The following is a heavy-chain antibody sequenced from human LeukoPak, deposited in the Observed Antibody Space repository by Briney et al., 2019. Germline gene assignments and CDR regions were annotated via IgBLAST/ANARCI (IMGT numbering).Heavy chain of an antibody. Sequence: GTLRLSCAASGFTFSSYSMNWVRQAPGKGLEWVSSISSSSSYIYYADSVKGRFTISRDNAKNSLYLQMNSLRAEDTAVYYCASLIAVAATGDHDAFDIWGQGTMVTVSS. CDR2: ISSSSSYI. CDR3: ASLIAVAATGDHDAFDI. D-gene: IGHD6-19*01. J-gene: IGHJ3*02. CDR1: GFTFSSYS. V-gene: IGHV3-21*01.